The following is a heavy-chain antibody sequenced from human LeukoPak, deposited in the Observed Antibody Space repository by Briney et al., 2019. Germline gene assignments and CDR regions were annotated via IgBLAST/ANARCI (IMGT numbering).Heavy chain of an antibody. J-gene: IGHJ4*02. V-gene: IGHV3-30*18. CDR3: AKVAVGGTIHYFDY. CDR1: GFIFGSYG. Sequence: PGGSLRLSCAASGFIFGSYGVHWVRQAPGTGLEWVAVISSDGSHKYYADSVKGRFTISRDNSKNTLYLQMNSLRAEDTAVYYCAKVAVGGTIHYFDYWGQGTLVTVSS. CDR2: ISSDGSHK. D-gene: IGHD1-26*01.